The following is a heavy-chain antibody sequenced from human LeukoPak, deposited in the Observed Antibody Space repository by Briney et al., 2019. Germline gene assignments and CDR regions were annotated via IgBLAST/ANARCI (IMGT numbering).Heavy chain of an antibody. CDR2: INPNSGGT. D-gene: IGHD3-22*01. Sequence: ASVKVSCKASGYTFTGYYMHWVRQAPGQGLEWMGWINPNSGGTNYAQKFQGRVTMTRDTSISTAYMELSRLRSDDTAVYYCARVGYYDSSGYYIDAFDIWGQGTMVTVSS. CDR1: GYTFTGYY. J-gene: IGHJ3*02. V-gene: IGHV1-2*02. CDR3: ARVGYYDSSGYYIDAFDI.